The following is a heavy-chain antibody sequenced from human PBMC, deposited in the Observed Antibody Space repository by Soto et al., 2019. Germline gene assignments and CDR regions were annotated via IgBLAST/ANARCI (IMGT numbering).Heavy chain of an antibody. J-gene: IGHJ3*02. CDR3: ATRIAAAGGAFDI. CDR2: ISAYNGNT. Sequence: ASVKVSCKASGYTFTSYGISWVRQAPGQGLEWMGWISAYNGNTNYAQKPQGRVTMTTDTSTGTAYMELRSLRSDDTAVYYCATRIAAAGGAFDIWGQGTMVTVSS. D-gene: IGHD6-13*01. CDR1: GYTFTSYG. V-gene: IGHV1-18*01.